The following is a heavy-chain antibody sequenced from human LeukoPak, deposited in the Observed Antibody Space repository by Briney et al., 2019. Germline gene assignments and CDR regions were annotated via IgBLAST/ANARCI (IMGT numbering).Heavy chain of an antibody. CDR3: AKDGMATRRAFYYFDY. CDR1: GFTFSSYS. Sequence: PGGSLRLSCAASGFTFSSYSMNWVRQTPGKGLEWISYISPVKNTIYYADSVKGRFTISRDDAKNSLDLQMNSLRAEDTALYYCAKDGMATRRAFYYFDYWGQGTLVTVSS. V-gene: IGHV3-48*01. D-gene: IGHD5-24*01. J-gene: IGHJ4*02. CDR2: ISPVKNTI.